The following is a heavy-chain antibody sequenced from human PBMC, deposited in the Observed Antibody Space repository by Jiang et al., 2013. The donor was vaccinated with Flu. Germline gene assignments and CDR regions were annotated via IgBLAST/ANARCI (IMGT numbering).Heavy chain of an antibody. D-gene: IGHD6-19*01. CDR2: INPSDGST. J-gene: IGHJ4*02. Sequence: SGAEVKKPGASVKVSCKASGYTFTSFYIHWVRQTPGQGLEWMGIINPSDGSTTYAQKLRGRVTMARDTSTSTVYMDLSSLTSDDTAVYYCARVWHQWLAPLAYWGQGTLVTVSS. CDR1: GYTFTSFY. CDR3: ARVWHQWLAPLAY. V-gene: IGHV1-46*04.